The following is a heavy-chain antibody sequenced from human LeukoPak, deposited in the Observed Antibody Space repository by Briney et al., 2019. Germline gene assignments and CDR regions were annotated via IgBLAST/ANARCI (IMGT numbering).Heavy chain of an antibody. Sequence: PSETLSLTCIVSGGSISSYYWSWIRQPPGKGLEWIGYIYYGGSTNYNPSLKSRVTISVDTSKNQFSLELTSVTAADTAVYYCSRGAFLTPDYWGQGALVTVSS. CDR2: IYYGGST. CDR3: SRGAFLTPDY. CDR1: GGSISSYY. V-gene: IGHV4-59*01. D-gene: IGHD2/OR15-2a*01. J-gene: IGHJ4*02.